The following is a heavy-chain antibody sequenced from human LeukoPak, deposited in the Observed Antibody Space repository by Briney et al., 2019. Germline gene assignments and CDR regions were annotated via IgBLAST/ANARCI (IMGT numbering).Heavy chain of an antibody. V-gene: IGHV5-51*01. CDR1: GYSFTSYW. J-gene: IGHJ4*02. D-gene: IGHD2-2*02. Sequence: GESLKISCKGSGYSFTSYWIGWVRQMPGKGLEWMGIIYPGDSDTRYSPSFQGQITISADKSISTAYLQWSSLKASDTAMYYCARLPGGIVVVPAAIGDDWGQGTLVTVSS. CDR2: IYPGDSDT. CDR3: ARLPGGIVVVPAAIGDD.